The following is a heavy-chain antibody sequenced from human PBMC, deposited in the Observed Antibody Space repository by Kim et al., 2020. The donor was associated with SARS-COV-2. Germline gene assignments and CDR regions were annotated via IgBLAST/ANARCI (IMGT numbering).Heavy chain of an antibody. V-gene: IGHV4-39*01. CDR1: GGSISSSSYY. Sequence: SETLSLTFTVSGGSISSSSYYWGWIRQPPGKGLEWIGSIYYSGSTYYNPSLKSRVTISVDTSKNQFSLKVDSVTAADAAVYYCARQGPYHRWYWGQGTLV. D-gene: IGHD2-2*01. CDR3: ARQGPYHRWY. J-gene: IGHJ4*02. CDR2: IYYSGST.